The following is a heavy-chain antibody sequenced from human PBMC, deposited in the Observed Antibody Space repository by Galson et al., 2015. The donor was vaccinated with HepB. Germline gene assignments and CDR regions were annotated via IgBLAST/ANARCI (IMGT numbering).Heavy chain of an antibody. Sequence: SLRLSCAASGFTFGRFAVTWVRQAPGKGLEWVATIGPGFDTHYADSVKGRFTISRDNSEDTLYLQMNSLRVGDTALYYCVKYGQGVAPAGRYFDLWGRGTQVTVSS. CDR3: VKYGQGVAPAGRYFDL. J-gene: IGHJ2*01. CDR1: GFTFGRFA. CDR2: TIGPGFDT. D-gene: IGHD6-13*01. V-gene: IGHV3-23*01.